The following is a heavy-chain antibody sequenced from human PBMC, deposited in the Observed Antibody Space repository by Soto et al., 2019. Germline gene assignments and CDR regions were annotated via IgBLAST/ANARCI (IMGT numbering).Heavy chain of an antibody. CDR2: IIPTFGTA. CDR3: ARVEYNWNYVPIDP. D-gene: IGHD1-7*01. J-gene: IGHJ5*02. Sequence: GASVKVSCKASGGTFSSYAISWVRQAPGQGLEWMGGIIPTFGTANYAQKFQGRVTITADESMSTAYMELSSLRSEDTAVYYCARVEYNWNYVPIDPWGQGTLVTVSS. V-gene: IGHV1-69*13. CDR1: GGTFSSYA.